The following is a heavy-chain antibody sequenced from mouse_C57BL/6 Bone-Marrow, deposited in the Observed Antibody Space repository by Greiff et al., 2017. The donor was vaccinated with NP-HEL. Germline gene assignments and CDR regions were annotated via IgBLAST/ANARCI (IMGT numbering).Heavy chain of an antibody. J-gene: IGHJ1*03. CDR1: GYTFTDYY. CDR3: ARRGTHYGYFDV. Sequence: VQLQQSGAELVRPGASVKLSCKASGYTFTDYYINWVKQRPGQGLEWIARIYPGSGNTYYNEKFKGKATLTAEKSSSTAYMQLSSLTSEDSAVYFCARRGTHYGYFDVWGTGTTVTVSS. V-gene: IGHV1-76*01. D-gene: IGHD1-2*01. CDR2: IYPGSGNT.